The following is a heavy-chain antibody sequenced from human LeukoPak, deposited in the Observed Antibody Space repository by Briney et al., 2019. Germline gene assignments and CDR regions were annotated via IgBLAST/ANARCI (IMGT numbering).Heavy chain of an antibody. Sequence: PGGSLRLSCAASGFTFSSYGMHWVRQAPGKGLEWVAVISYDGSSKYYADSVKGRFTISRDNSKNTLYLQMNSLRAEDTAVYYCAKEPTSYYYYGMDVWGKGTTVTVSS. CDR1: GFTFSSYG. CDR2: ISYDGSSK. J-gene: IGHJ6*04. V-gene: IGHV3-30*18. CDR3: AKEPTSYYYYGMDV.